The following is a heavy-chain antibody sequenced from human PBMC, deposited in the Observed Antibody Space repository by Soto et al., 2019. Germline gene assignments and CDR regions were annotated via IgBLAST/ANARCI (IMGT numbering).Heavy chain of an antibody. CDR2: INPNSGGT. CDR3: ARVYHNCSSTSCYVDWFDP. D-gene: IGHD2-2*01. CDR1: GYTFTGYY. Sequence: ASVKVSCKASGYTFTGYYMHWVRQAPGQGLEWMGWINPNSGGTNYAQKFQGWVTMTRDTSISTAYMELSRLRSDDTAVYYCARVYHNCSSTSCYVDWFDPWGQGTLVTVPQ. V-gene: IGHV1-2*04. J-gene: IGHJ5*02.